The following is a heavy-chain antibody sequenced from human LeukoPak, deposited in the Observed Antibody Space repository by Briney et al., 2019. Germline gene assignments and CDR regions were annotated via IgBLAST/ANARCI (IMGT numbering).Heavy chain of an antibody. J-gene: IGHJ4*02. CDR3: ARAARTVTASFDY. CDR2: LFHSGST. Sequence: SETLSLTCTVSGYSISSGYYWGWIRQPPGKGLEWIGSLFHSGSTYYNPSLKSRVIILVDTSKNQFSLKLSSVTAADTAVYYCARAARTVTASFDYWGQGTLVTVSS. CDR1: GYSISSGYY. V-gene: IGHV4-38-2*02. D-gene: IGHD2-21*02.